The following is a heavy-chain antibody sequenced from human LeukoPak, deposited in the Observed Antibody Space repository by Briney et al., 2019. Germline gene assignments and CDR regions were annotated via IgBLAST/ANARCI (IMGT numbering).Heavy chain of an antibody. CDR2: ICPDGTVT. CDR3: VRDFRSADY. V-gene: IGHV3-74*01. CDR1: GFSFSTYC. Sequence: GGSLRLSCAASGFSFSTYCMHWVRQAPGKGPMWVSRICPDGTVTNYADSVKARFSISRDNARNTVYLQMKSLRAEDTAVYYCVRDFRSADYWGQGTLVTVSS. J-gene: IGHJ4*02.